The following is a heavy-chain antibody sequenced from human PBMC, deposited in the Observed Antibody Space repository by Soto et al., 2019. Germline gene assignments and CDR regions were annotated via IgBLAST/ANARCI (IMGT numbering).Heavy chain of an antibody. CDR3: ARDSERKIVGATTVFDY. J-gene: IGHJ4*02. Sequence: GGSLRLSCAASGFTFSSYSMNWVRQAPGKGLEWVSYISSSSSTIYYADSVKGRFTISRDNAKNSLYLQMNSLRDEDTAVYYCARDSERKIVGATTVFDYWGQGTLVTVSS. D-gene: IGHD1-26*01. CDR1: GFTFSSYS. V-gene: IGHV3-48*02. CDR2: ISSSSSTI.